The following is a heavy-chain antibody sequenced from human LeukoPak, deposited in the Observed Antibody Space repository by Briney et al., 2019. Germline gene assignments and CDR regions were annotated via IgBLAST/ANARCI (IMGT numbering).Heavy chain of an antibody. V-gene: IGHV3-7*01. CDR3: ARIGVGVKDY. D-gene: IGHD3-3*01. Sequence: GGSLRLSCAASGFTFSSYSMNWVRQAPGKGLEWVANIKQNGDEKYYVDSVKGRFTISRDNAKNSLYLQMNSLRVEDTAVYYCARIGVGVKDYWGQGTLVTVSS. J-gene: IGHJ4*02. CDR1: GFTFSSYS. CDR2: IKQNGDEK.